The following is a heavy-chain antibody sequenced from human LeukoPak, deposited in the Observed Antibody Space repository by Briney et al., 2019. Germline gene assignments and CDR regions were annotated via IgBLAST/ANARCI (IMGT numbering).Heavy chain of an antibody. CDR3: ARGEWYSDRSYYYGMDV. Sequence: SVKVSCKASGDIFSSNGINWVRQAPGQGLEWMGRIVPSFGTIDCAQKFQGRVRIIADESTSTAYMELSSLRFEDTAMYYCARGEWYSDRSYYYGMDVWGQGTTVIVSS. D-gene: IGHD3-3*01. CDR1: GDIFSSNG. CDR2: IVPSFGTI. V-gene: IGHV1-69*13. J-gene: IGHJ6*02.